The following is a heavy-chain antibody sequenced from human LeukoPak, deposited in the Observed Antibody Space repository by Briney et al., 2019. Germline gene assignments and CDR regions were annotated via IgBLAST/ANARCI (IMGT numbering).Heavy chain of an antibody. V-gene: IGHV3-20*01. J-gene: IGHJ3*02. CDR1: GFTFSSYW. CDR3: ARGDYGSDAFDI. D-gene: IGHD4-17*01. Sequence: LPGGSLRLSCAASGFTFSSYWMSWVRQAPGKGLEWVSGINWNGGSTGYADSVKGRFTISRDNAKNSLYLQMNSLRAEDTALYHCARGDYGSDAFDIWGQGTMVTVSS. CDR2: INWNGGST.